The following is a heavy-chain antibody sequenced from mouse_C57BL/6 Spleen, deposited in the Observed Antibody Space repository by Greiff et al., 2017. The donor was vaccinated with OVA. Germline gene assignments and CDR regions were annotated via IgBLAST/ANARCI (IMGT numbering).Heavy chain of an antibody. V-gene: IGHV7-1*01. J-gene: IGHJ3*01. CDR3: ARDAGGDYDWFAY. CDR1: GFTFSDFY. CDR2: SRNKANDYTT. Sequence: EVHLVESGGGLVQSGRSLRLSCATSGFTFSDFYMEWVRQAPGKGLEWIAASRNKANDYTTEYSASVKGRFIVSRDTSQSILYLQMNALRAEDTAIYYCARDAGGDYDWFAYWGQGTLVTVSA. D-gene: IGHD2-4*01.